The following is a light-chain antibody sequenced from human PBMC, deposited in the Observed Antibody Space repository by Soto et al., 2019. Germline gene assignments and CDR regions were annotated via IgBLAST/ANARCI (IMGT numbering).Light chain of an antibody. V-gene: IGKV1-9*01. J-gene: IGKJ4*01. CDR2: SAS. Sequence: DIQLTQSPSFLSASVGDGVTITCRASQGINSHLAWFQQKPGKAPRLLIYSASTLQSGVPSRFSGSGSGTEFTLTISSLQPEDFVTYYCQKFDGYPLTFGGGTKMEIK. CDR3: QKFDGYPLT. CDR1: QGINSH.